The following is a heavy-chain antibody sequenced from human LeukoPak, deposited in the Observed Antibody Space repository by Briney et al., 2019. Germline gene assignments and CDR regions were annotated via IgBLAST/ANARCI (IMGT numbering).Heavy chain of an antibody. Sequence: SETLSLTCTVSGDSISSSSYYWGWIRQPPGTGLEWIATIYYSGSTYYNPSLKSRVTIAVDTSKNQFSLKLSSVTAADTAVYYCARELIHYYDSSGFFDRWGQGTLVTVSS. CDR3: ARELIHYYDSSGFFDR. J-gene: IGHJ4*02. V-gene: IGHV4-39*07. CDR1: GDSISSSSYY. CDR2: IYYSGST. D-gene: IGHD3-22*01.